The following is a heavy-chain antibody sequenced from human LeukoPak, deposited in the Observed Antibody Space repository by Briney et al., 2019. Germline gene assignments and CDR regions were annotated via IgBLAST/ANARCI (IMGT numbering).Heavy chain of an antibody. CDR1: GFTFYDYA. CDR2: ISWDGGST. J-gene: IGHJ4*02. CDR3: AKDMGQWLGIDY. Sequence: PGESLRLSCAASGFTFYDYAMHWLRQAPGKGLEWVSLISWDGGSTYYADSVKGRFTISRDNSKNSLYLQMNSLRVEDTALYYCAKDMGQWLGIDYWGQGTLLTVSS. D-gene: IGHD6-19*01. V-gene: IGHV3-43D*04.